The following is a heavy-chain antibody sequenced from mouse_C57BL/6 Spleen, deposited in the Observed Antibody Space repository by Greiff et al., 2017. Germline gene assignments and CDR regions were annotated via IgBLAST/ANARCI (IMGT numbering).Heavy chain of an antibody. CDR2: IDPENGDT. J-gene: IGHJ3*01. CDR3: TPTVYYDYVPFAY. CDR1: GFNIKDDY. D-gene: IGHD2-4*01. Sequence: EVQLVESGAELVRPGASVKLSCTASGFNIKDDYMHWVKQRPEQGLEWIGWIDPENGDTEYASKFQGKATITADTSSNTAYLQLSSLTSEDTAVYYCTPTVYYDYVPFAYWGQGTLVTVSA. V-gene: IGHV14-4*01.